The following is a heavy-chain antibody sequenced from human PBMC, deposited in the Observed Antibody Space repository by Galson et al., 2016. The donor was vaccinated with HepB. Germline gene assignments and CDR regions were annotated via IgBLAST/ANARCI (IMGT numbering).Heavy chain of an antibody. CDR2: IYWDDDK. J-gene: IGHJ3*02. V-gene: IGHV2-5*02. Sequence: PALVKPTQTLTLTCTFSGFSLSTSGVGVGWIRQPPGKALEWLGIIYWDDDKHYSPSLNSRLTITKDTSKNQVVLTMTNMDPVETATYFCAHRSPGSYYIDSFDIWGQGTMVTVSS. CDR1: GFSLSTSGVG. CDR3: AHRSPGSYYIDSFDI. D-gene: IGHD3-10*01.